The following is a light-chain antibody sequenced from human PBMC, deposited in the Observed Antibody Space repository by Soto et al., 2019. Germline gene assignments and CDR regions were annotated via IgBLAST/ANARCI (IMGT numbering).Light chain of an antibody. CDR1: QSVNTN. V-gene: IGKV3-11*01. CDR2: DAS. J-gene: IGKJ5*01. CDR3: HQRQYWPPIT. Sequence: IVMTQSPATLSVSPRERATLSCGASQSVNTNLAWYQQKPGQAPRLLISDASNRATGIPARFSGSGSGTDFTLTISSLEPEDFAVYYCHQRQYWPPITFGQGTRLEIK.